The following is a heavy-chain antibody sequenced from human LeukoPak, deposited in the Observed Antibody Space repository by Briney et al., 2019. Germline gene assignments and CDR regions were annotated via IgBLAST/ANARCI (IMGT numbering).Heavy chain of an antibody. J-gene: IGHJ4*02. Sequence: SETLSLTCAVYGGSFSGNYWGWIRQPPGKGLEWIGEINPSGSTNYNPSLKSRVTISLDTSKNQFSLKLSSVTAADTAIYYCAKGRANGSYYHYWGQGTLVTVSS. D-gene: IGHD1-26*01. CDR2: INPSGST. CDR1: GGSFSGNY. V-gene: IGHV4-34*01. CDR3: AKGRANGSYYHY.